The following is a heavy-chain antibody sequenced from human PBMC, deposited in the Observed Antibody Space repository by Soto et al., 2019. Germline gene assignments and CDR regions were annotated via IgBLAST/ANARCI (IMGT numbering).Heavy chain of an antibody. J-gene: IGHJ4*02. V-gene: IGHV1-8*01. D-gene: IGHD2-15*01. Sequence: ASVKVSCKASGYTFIGYDINWVRQATGQGLEWMGWMNPNSGNTAYAQKFQGRVTMTRDTSISTAYMELSSLTSEDTAVYYCARGVLLVAAVALYYLDYWGQGTLVTVSS. CDR2: MNPNSGNT. CDR1: GYTFIGYD. CDR3: ARGVLLVAAVALYYLDY.